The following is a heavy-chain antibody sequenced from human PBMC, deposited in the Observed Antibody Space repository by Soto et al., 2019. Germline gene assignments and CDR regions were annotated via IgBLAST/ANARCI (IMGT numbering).Heavy chain of an antibody. V-gene: IGHV1-46*01. D-gene: IGHD5-18*01. CDR1: GYTFPSYY. Sequence: VPVSCKASGYTFPSYYMHWVRQAPGQGLEWMGIINPSGGSTSYAQRFQGRVTMTRDTSTSTVYMELSSLRSEDTAVYYCARGRGYSYGPRAFDIWGQGTMVTVSS. J-gene: IGHJ3*02. CDR2: INPSGGST. CDR3: ARGRGYSYGPRAFDI.